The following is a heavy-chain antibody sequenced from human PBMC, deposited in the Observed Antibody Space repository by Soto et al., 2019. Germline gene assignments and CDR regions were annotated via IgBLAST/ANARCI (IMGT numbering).Heavy chain of an antibody. D-gene: IGHD3-3*01. V-gene: IGHV1-18*01. Sequence: ASVKVSCKASGYTFTSYGISWVRQAPGQGLEWMGWISAYNGNTNYAQKLQGRVTMTTDTSTSTAYMELRGLRSDDTAVYYCARSEAYYDFWSGCYKYNWFDPWGQGTLVTVSS. CDR2: ISAYNGNT. CDR3: ARSEAYYDFWSGCYKYNWFDP. CDR1: GYTFTSYG. J-gene: IGHJ5*02.